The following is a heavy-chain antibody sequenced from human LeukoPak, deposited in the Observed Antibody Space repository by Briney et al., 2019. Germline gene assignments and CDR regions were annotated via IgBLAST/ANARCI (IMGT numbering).Heavy chain of an antibody. CDR1: GYTFTSYY. Sequence: ASVKVSCKASGYTFTSYYMHWVRQAPGQGLEWMGWINPNSGGTNYAQKFQGRVTMTRDTSISTAYMELSRLRSDDTAVYYCARVRGYSSGWPDYWGQGTLVTVSS. D-gene: IGHD6-19*01. V-gene: IGHV1-2*02. J-gene: IGHJ4*02. CDR3: ARVRGYSSGWPDY. CDR2: INPNSGGT.